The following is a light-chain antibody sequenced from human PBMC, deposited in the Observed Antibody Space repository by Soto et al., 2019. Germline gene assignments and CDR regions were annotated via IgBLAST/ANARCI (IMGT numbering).Light chain of an antibody. CDR1: QSVSRR. J-gene: IGKJ3*01. CDR2: GAS. Sequence: EVVLTQSPGTLSLSPVGIATLSCRASQSVSRRLAWYQQRPGQSPRLLISGASMRASGVPVRFIGSGSGTDFTLTITRLEPEDFAVYYCQQYGGSPITFGPGTKVDIK. V-gene: IGKV3-20*01. CDR3: QQYGGSPIT.